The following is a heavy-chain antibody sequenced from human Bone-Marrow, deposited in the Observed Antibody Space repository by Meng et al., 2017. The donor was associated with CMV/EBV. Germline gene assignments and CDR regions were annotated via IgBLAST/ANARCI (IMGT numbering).Heavy chain of an antibody. CDR2: IYPGDSDT. CDR3: ARTYYYDSSGYYYSLGLFDY. J-gene: IGHJ4*02. CDR1: GYSFTSYW. V-gene: IGHV5-51*01. D-gene: IGHD3-22*01. Sequence: GESLKISCKGSGYSFTSYWFGWVRQMPGKGLEWMGIIYPGDSDTRYSPSFQGQVTISADKSISAAFLQWSSLKASDTAMYYCARTYYYDSSGYYYSLGLFDYWGQGTLVTGYS.